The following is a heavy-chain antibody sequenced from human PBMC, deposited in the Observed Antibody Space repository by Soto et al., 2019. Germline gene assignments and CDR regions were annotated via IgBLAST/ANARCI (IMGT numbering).Heavy chain of an antibody. J-gene: IGHJ4*02. CDR1: GDGVSSNSAA. V-gene: IGHV6-1*01. CDR2: TYYRSKWYN. Sequence: SQTLSLTCAISGDGVSSNSAAWNWIRQSPSRGLEWLGRTYYRSKWYNEYAVSVKSRITIKPDTSKNQFSPQLNSVIPEDTAVYYCAGIQEGALAYWGQGTLVTVSS. D-gene: IGHD1-26*01. CDR3: AGIQEGALAY.